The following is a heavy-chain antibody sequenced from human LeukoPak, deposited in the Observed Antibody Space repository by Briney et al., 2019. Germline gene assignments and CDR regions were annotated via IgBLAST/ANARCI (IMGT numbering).Heavy chain of an antibody. Sequence: GEALKISCKGSGYRFTSYWIDWVRQMPGKGGEWMGRIDSSDSYTNYSPSFQGHVTISADNSISTAYLQWSGLKASDTVMYYCARRATSVRGIPLFDYWGQGTLVTDSS. CDR2: IDSSDSYT. J-gene: IGHJ4*02. D-gene: IGHD3-10*01. CDR1: GYRFTSYW. V-gene: IGHV5-10-1*01. CDR3: ARRATSVRGIPLFDY.